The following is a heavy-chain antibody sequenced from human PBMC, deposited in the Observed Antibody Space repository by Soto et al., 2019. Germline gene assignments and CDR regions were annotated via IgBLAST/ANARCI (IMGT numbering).Heavy chain of an antibody. CDR1: GFTFSSYW. J-gene: IGHJ3*02. Sequence: VQLVESGGGLVQPGGSLRLSCAASGFTFSSYWMHWVRQAPGKGLVWVSRINSDGSSTSYADSVKGRFTISRDNAKNTLYLQMNSLRAEDTAEYYCARPRRFGEFSDIWGQGTMVTVSS. CDR3: ARPRRFGEFSDI. D-gene: IGHD3-10*01. V-gene: IGHV3-74*01. CDR2: INSDGSST.